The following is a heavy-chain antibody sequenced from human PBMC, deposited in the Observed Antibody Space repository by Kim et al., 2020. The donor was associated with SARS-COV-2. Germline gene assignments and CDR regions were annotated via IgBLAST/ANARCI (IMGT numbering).Heavy chain of an antibody. J-gene: IGHJ4*02. V-gene: IGHV3-9*01. D-gene: IGHD4-17*01. Sequence: YADSVKGRFTISRDNAKNSLYLQMNSLRAEDTALYYCAKEGYGDYVYFDYWGQGTLVTVSS. CDR3: AKEGYGDYVYFDY.